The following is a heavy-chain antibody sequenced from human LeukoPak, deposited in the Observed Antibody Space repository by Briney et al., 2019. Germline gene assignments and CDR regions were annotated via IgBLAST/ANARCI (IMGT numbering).Heavy chain of an antibody. CDR3: ARAGVISGWDY. CDR2: IGGEKSGSWT. Sequence: PGGSLILSCTAAASEFTVSSNYMSWVRQAPGKGLEWLSAIGGEKSGSWTKSADSVKGRFTISRDNSENTLYLQMDSLTVEDTAVYYCARAGVISGWDYWGQGVLVTVSS. CDR1: EFTVSSNY. V-gene: IGHV3-23*01. J-gene: IGHJ4*02. D-gene: IGHD3-3*02.